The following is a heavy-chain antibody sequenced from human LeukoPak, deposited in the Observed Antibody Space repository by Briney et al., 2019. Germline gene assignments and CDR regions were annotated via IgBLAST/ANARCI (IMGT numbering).Heavy chain of an antibody. Sequence: PSETLSLTCAVSGGSISSYYWSWIRQPPGKGLEWIGDIYYSGSTNYNPSLKSRVTISVDTSKNQFFLKLRSVTAADTAVYYCEGDALGCSNGYYSAEYFQHWGQGTLVTVSS. CDR1: GGSISSYY. D-gene: IGHD3-22*01. J-gene: IGHJ1*01. V-gene: IGHV4-59*12. CDR2: IYYSGST. CDR3: EGDALGCSNGYYSAEYFQH.